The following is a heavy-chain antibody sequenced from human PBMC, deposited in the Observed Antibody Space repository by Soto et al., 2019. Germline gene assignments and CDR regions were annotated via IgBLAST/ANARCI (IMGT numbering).Heavy chain of an antibody. J-gene: IGHJ6*02. D-gene: IGHD6-13*01. CDR2: IIPIFGTA. Sequence: QVQLVQSGAEVKKPGSSVKVSCKASGGTFSSYAISWVRQAPGQGLEWMGGIIPIFGTANYAQKFQGRVTITADESTSTAYMELSSLRSEDAAVYYCARGGIAAPVTYYYGMDVWGQGTTVTVSS. CDR1: GGTFSSYA. V-gene: IGHV1-69*01. CDR3: ARGGIAAPVTYYYGMDV.